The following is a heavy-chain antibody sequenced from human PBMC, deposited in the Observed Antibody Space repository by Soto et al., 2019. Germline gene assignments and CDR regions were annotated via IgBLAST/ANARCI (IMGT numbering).Heavy chain of an antibody. V-gene: IGHV5-51*01. CDR2: IYPGDSDT. CDR3: ARGLRGDILTGSFDY. J-gene: IGHJ4*02. Sequence: GESLKISCKGSGYSFTSYWIGWVRQMPGKGLGGMGIIYPGDSDTRYSPSFQGQVTISADKSISTAYLQWSSLKASDTAMYYCARGLRGDILTGSFDYWGQGTLVTVSS. CDR1: GYSFTSYW. D-gene: IGHD3-9*01.